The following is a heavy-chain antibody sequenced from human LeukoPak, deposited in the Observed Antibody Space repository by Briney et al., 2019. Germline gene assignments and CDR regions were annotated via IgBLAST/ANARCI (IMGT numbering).Heavy chain of an antibody. V-gene: IGHV4-34*01. CDR3: ARGARVGYSSGWSTDY. CDR2: IHHSRNT. J-gene: IGHJ4*02. CDR1: GGSFSDYY. D-gene: IGHD6-19*01. Sequence: SETLSLTCAVYGGSFSDYYWSWIRQPPGKGLEWIGEIHHSRNTNYNPSLKSRVTISVDTSKNQFSLRLNSVTAADTAVYYCARGARVGYSSGWSTDYWGQGTLVTVSS.